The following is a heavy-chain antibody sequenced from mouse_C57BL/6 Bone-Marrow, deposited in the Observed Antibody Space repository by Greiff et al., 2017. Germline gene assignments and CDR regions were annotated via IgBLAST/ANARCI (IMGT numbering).Heavy chain of an antibody. CDR2: IYPGSGST. D-gene: IGHD2-5*01. CDR1: GYTFTSYW. CDR3: ARPYYSNYWYFDV. Sequence: QVQLQQPGAELVKPGASVKMSCKASGYTFTSYWITWVKQRPGQGLEWVGDIYPGSGSTNYNEKFKSKATVTVDTSSSTAYMQLSSLTSEDSAVYYCARPYYSNYWYFDVWGTGTTVTVSS. V-gene: IGHV1-55*01. J-gene: IGHJ1*03.